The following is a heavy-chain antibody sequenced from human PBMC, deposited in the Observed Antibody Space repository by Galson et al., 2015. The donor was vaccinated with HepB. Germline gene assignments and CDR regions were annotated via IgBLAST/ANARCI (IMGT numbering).Heavy chain of an antibody. Sequence: SLRLSCAASGFTFSSSWMIWVRQAPGKGLEWVANIKQDGSEKYYVDSVKGRFTISRDNAKNSLFLQMNSLRAEDTAVYYCAREGDSGSYATVRSDFDYWGQGTLVTVSS. J-gene: IGHJ4*02. CDR2: IKQDGSEK. D-gene: IGHD1-26*01. V-gene: IGHV3-7*03. CDR3: AREGDSGSYATVRSDFDY. CDR1: GFTFSSSW.